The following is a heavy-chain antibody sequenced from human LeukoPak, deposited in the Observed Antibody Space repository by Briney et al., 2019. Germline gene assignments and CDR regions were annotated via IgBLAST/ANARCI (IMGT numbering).Heavy chain of an antibody. V-gene: IGHV3-64*01. Sequence: GGSLRLSCAASGFTFSNYVMHWVRQAPGKGLEYVSAISTNGVDTHYANSVKGRFTISRDNSKNILYLQMGSLRTEDQAVYYCARELGSSGVFSFFDYWGQGALVTVSS. D-gene: IGHD2-15*01. CDR1: GFTFSNYV. CDR3: ARELGSSGVFSFFDY. CDR2: ISTNGVDT. J-gene: IGHJ4*02.